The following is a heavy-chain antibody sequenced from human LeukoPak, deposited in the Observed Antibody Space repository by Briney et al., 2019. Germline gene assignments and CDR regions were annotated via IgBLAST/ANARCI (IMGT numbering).Heavy chain of an antibody. V-gene: IGHV1-18*01. Sequence: ASVKVSCKASDYTFTSYGISWVRQAPGQGLEWMGWISAYNGNTNYAQKLQGRVTMTTDTSTSTAYMELRSLRSDDTAVYYCARVPCSSTSCSYYYMDVWGKGTTVTVSS. CDR1: DYTFTSYG. D-gene: IGHD2-2*01. J-gene: IGHJ6*03. CDR3: ARVPCSSTSCSYYYMDV. CDR2: ISAYNGNT.